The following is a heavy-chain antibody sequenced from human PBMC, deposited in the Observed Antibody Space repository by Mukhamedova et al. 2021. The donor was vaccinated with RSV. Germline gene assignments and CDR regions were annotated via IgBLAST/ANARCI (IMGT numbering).Heavy chain of an antibody. D-gene: IGHD4-23*01. V-gene: IGHV1-3*01. CDR3: ARDFGGPADS. J-gene: IGHJ4*02. Sequence: YSQEFQGRVTITRDTSASTAYMELSGLRSEDTAVYYCARDFGGPADSWGQGTLVIVSS.